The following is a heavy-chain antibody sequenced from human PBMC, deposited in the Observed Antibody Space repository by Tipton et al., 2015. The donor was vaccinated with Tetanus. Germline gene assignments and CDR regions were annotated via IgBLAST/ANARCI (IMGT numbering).Heavy chain of an antibody. CDR3: ARGLGDMSPHYRSSWRYYFDS. CDR1: GFIFSSYG. V-gene: IGHV4-34*01. J-gene: IGHJ4*02. D-gene: IGHD6-13*01. Sequence: LRLSCAASGFIFSSYGIHWVRQSPGRGLEWIGEINYGGSTNYSPSLKSRVTKSIDKSKNQFSLRLTSVTAADTALYYCARGLGDMSPHYRSSWRYYFDSWGQGGLVTVSS. CDR2: INYGGST.